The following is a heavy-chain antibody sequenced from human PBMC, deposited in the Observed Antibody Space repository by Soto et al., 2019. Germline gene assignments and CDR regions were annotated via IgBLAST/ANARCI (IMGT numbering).Heavy chain of an antibody. V-gene: IGHV3-23*01. CDR1: GFTFGSHA. Sequence: EVQLLESGGGLVQPGGSLRLSCAASGFTFGSHAMIWVRQAPGQGLEWVSAISGSGGSAYYADSVKGRFTISRANSINTLYLQMNSLRAEDTALYYCAKDPYSDFWSAYYYFDYWGQGTLVTVSS. D-gene: IGHD3-3*01. J-gene: IGHJ4*02. CDR3: AKDPYSDFWSAYYYFDY. CDR2: ISGSGGSA.